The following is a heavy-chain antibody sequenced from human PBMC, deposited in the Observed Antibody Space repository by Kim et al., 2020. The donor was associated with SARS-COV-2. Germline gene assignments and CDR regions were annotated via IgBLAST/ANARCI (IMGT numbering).Heavy chain of an antibody. CDR1: GLNFGDYA. D-gene: IGHD3-22*01. CDR2: IRSKRYSETT. J-gene: IGHJ4*02. Sequence: GGSLRLSCTTSGLNFGDYAMSWFRQAPGKGLEWVAFIRSKRYSETTEYAASVKGRFTISRDDSKRIAYLQMNGLKTEDTAVYYCTSGPYYYDSAAYYHDYWGQGTLVTVSS. V-gene: IGHV3-49*03. CDR3: TSGPYYYDSAAYYHDY.